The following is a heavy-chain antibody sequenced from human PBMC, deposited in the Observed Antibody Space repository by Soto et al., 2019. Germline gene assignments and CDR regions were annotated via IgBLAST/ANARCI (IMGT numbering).Heavy chain of an antibody. CDR2: ISAYNGNT. CDR1: GYTFTSYG. D-gene: IGHD6-13*01. CDR3: ARDLAYSSSWSYYYGMDV. J-gene: IGHJ6*02. V-gene: IGHV1-18*01. Sequence: QVQLVQSGAEVKKPGASVKVSCKASGYTFTSYGISWVRQAPGQGLEWMGWISAYNGNTNYAQKLQGRVTITTATSTGTAYMELRSLSSDDTAVYYCARDLAYSSSWSYYYGMDVWGQGTTVTVSS.